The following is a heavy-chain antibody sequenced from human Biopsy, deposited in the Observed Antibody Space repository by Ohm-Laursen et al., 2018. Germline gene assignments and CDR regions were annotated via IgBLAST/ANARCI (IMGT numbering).Heavy chain of an antibody. CDR1: GDSISIYY. CDR2: FYYSGST. CDR3: ARARIKTSGVLIPETYYFDS. V-gene: IGHV4-59*01. Sequence: GTLSLTCNVSGDSISIYYWSWIRQPPGKGLEWIGNFYYSGSTNYNPSLKSRITMPLDRSKSQVSLRMNSVTAADTAVYYCARARIKTSGVLIPETYYFDSWGQGTLVTVSS. J-gene: IGHJ4*02. D-gene: IGHD3-3*01.